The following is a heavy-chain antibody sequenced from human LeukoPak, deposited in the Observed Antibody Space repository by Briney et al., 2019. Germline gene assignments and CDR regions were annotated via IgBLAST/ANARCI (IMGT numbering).Heavy chain of an antibody. V-gene: IGHV1-8*03. CDR3: ARGRWWGIVPPAIGDY. CDR2: MNPKSGDT. CDR1: GYTLTNYD. Sequence: ASVKVSCKASGYTLTNYDINWVRQAPGQGLEWMGWMNPKSGDTGYAQKFQGRVAFTRDTSIGTAYMELSSLRSEDTAVYYCARGRWWGIVPPAIGDYWGQGTLVTVSS. D-gene: IGHD2-2*01. J-gene: IGHJ4*02.